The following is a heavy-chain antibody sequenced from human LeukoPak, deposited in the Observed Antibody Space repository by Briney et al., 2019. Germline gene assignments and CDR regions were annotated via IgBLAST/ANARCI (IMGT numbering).Heavy chain of an antibody. CDR2: INPSGGST. V-gene: IGHV1-46*01. J-gene: IGHJ3*02. CDR1: GYTFTSYY. D-gene: IGHD3-9*01. Sequence: ASVKVSCKASGYTFTSYYMHWVRQAPGQGLEWMGIINPSGGSTSYAQKFQGRVTMTRDASTSTVYMELSSLRSEDTAVYYCARPFYDILTDHDAFDIWGQGTMVTVSS. CDR3: ARPFYDILTDHDAFDI.